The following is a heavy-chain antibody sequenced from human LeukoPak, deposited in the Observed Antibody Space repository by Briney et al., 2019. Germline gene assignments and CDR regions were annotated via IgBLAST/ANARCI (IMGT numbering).Heavy chain of an antibody. D-gene: IGHD2-15*01. CDR1: GGSISSYY. Sequence: SETLSLTCTVSGGSISSYYWSWIRQPPGKGLEWIGEINHSGSTNYNPSLKSRVTISVDTSKNQFSLKLSSVTAADTAVYYCARGPRGYCSGGSCYSFLAPFDYWGQGTLVTVSS. V-gene: IGHV4-34*01. CDR3: ARGPRGYCSGGSCYSFLAPFDY. J-gene: IGHJ4*02. CDR2: INHSGST.